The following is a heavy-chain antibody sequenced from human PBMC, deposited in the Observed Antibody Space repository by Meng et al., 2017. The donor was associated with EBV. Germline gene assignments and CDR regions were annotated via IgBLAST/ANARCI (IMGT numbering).Heavy chain of an antibody. CDR2: FLPTLGAP. J-gene: IGHJ4*02. V-gene: IGHV1-69*01. CDR3: ASESGRGYTPDY. D-gene: IGHD3-10*01. Sequence: QVRLVRAAAEGKKPGSSVKVSGKTSGGPFRNYAISWVRQAPGQGLEWLGGFLPTLGAPNYAQKFHGRVSITADESTSTHYMDLSSLRSEDTAVYYCASESGRGYTPDYWGQGTLVTVSS. CDR1: GGPFRNYA.